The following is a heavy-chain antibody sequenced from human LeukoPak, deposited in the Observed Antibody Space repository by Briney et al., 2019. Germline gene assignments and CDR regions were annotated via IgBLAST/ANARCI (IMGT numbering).Heavy chain of an antibody. CDR1: GFTFSSYE. V-gene: IGHV3-48*03. Sequence: GGSLRLSCAASGFTFSSYEMNWVRQAPGKGLEGGSYISSSGSTIYYADSVKGRFTISRDNAKNSLYLQMNSPRAEDTAVYYCARSGDDYVWGSYRRPGWFDPWGQGTLVTVSS. J-gene: IGHJ5*02. CDR3: ARSGDDYVWGSYRRPGWFDP. CDR2: ISSSGSTI. D-gene: IGHD3-16*02.